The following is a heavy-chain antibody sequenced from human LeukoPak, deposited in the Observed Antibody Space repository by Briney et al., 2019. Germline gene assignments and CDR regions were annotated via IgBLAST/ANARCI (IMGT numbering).Heavy chain of an antibody. Sequence: SETLSLTCTVSGGSISSYYWSWIRQPPGKGLEWIGYIYYSGSTNYNPSLKSRVTISVDTSKNQFSLKLSSVTAADTAVYYCASIAAAGTKGVYFDYWGQGTLVTVSS. V-gene: IGHV4-59*01. J-gene: IGHJ4*02. CDR1: GGSISSYY. CDR3: ASIAAAGTKGVYFDY. CDR2: IYYSGST. D-gene: IGHD6-13*01.